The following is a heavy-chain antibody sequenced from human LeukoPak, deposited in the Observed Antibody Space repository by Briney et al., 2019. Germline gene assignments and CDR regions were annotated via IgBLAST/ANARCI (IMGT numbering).Heavy chain of an antibody. Sequence: SETLSLTCTVSGGSISSYYWSWIRQPPGKGLEWIGYIYYSGSTNYNPSLKSRVTISVDTSKNQFSLKLSSVTAADTAVYYCARDYCSGGRCSYVDYWGQGTLVTVSS. V-gene: IGHV4-59*01. D-gene: IGHD2-15*01. CDR2: IYYSGST. J-gene: IGHJ4*02. CDR1: GGSISSYY. CDR3: ARDYCSGGRCSYVDY.